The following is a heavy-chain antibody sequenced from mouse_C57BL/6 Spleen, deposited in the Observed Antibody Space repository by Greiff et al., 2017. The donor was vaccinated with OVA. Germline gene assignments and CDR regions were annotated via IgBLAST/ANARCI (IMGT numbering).Heavy chain of an antibody. CDR3: ARSHDDYDDGRYFDY. V-gene: IGHV1-59*01. CDR1: GYTFTSYW. CDR2: IDPSDSYT. D-gene: IGHD2-4*01. J-gene: IGHJ2*01. Sequence: QVQLQQPGAELVRPGTSVKLSCKASGYTFTSYWMHWVKQRPGQGLEWIGVIDPSDSYTNYNQKFKGKATLTVDTSSSTAYMQLSSLTSEDSAVYYCARSHDDYDDGRYFDYWGQGTTLTVSS.